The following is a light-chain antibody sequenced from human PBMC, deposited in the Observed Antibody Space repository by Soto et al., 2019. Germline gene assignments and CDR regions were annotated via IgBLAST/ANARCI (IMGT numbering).Light chain of an antibody. V-gene: IGLV1-51*01. J-gene: IGLJ2*01. Sequence: QSVLTQPPSVSAAPGQKVTISCSGRTSNIAKNSVSWYQQLPGTAPKLLIYDNNQRPSGIPDRFSGSKSGTSATLGITGLQTGDEADYYCGTWDSGLTAGVFGGGTKLTV. CDR3: GTWDSGLTAGV. CDR1: TSNIAKNS. CDR2: DNN.